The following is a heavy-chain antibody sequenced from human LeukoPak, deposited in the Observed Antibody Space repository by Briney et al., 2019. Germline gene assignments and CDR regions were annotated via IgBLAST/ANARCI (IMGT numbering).Heavy chain of an antibody. V-gene: IGHV3-23*01. CDR1: GFTFSSYA. CDR3: AKVSQITMVRGVIPWFDP. CDR2: ISGSGGST. D-gene: IGHD3-10*01. Sequence: GGSLRLSCAASGFTFSSYAMSWVRQAPGKGLEWVSAISGSGGSTYYADSVKGRFTISRDNSKNTLYLQMNSLRAEDTAVYYCAKVSQITMVRGVIPWFDPWGQGTLVTVSS. J-gene: IGHJ5*02.